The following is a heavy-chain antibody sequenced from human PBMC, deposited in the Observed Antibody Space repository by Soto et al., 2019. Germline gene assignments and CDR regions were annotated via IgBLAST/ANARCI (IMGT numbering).Heavy chain of an antibody. V-gene: IGHV4-59*01. D-gene: IGHD6-13*01. Sequence: SETLSLTCTVSGGSISSYYWSWIRQPPGKGLEWIGYVYYSGSSNFNPSLKSRVTVSIDTSKNQFSLKLDSVTAADTAVYYCARGGNSWRLYFDYWGQGTLVTVSS. CDR3: ARGGNSWRLYFDY. J-gene: IGHJ4*02. CDR2: VYYSGSS. CDR1: GGSISSYY.